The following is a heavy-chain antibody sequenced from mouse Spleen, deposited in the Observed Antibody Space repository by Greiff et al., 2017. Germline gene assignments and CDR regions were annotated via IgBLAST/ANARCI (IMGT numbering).Heavy chain of an antibody. J-gene: IGHJ3*01. V-gene: IGHV2-6-1*01. CDR3: ARHETGGGSLAY. Sequence: QVQLKETGPGLVAPSQSLSITCTVSGFSLTSYGVHWVRQPPGKGLEWLVVIWSDGSTNYNSALKSRLSISKDNSKSQVFLKMNSLQTDDTAMYYCARHETGGGSLAYWGQGTLVTVSA. CDR2: IWSDGST. CDR1: GFSLTSYG. D-gene: IGHD1-1*02.